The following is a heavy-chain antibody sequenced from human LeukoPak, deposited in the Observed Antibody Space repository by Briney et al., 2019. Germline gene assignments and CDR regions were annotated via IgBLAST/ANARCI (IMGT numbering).Heavy chain of an antibody. CDR2: MNPNSGNT. J-gene: IGHJ6*02. CDR3: ARNRYQLLYTTYYYYGMDV. V-gene: IGHV1-8*01. CDR1: GYTLTSYD. Sequence: ASVKVSCKASGYTLTSYDINWVRQATGQGLEWMGWMNPNSGNTGYAQKFQGRVTMTRNTSISTAYMELSSLRSEDTAVYYCARNRYQLLYTTYYYYGMDVWGQGTTVTVSS. D-gene: IGHD2-2*02.